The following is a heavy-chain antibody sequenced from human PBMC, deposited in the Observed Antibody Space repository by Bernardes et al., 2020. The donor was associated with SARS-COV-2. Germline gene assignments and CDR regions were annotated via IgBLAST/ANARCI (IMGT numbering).Heavy chain of an antibody. CDR1: GYTLTELS. Sequence: ASMKVSCKVSGYTLTELSMHWVRQAPGKGLEWMGGFDPEDGETIYAQKFQGRVTMTEDTSTDTAYMELSSLRSEDTAVYYCATAPVVVVAATVGYYYYGMDVWGKGTTGTVSS. CDR3: ATAPVVVVAATVGYYYYGMDV. V-gene: IGHV1-24*01. D-gene: IGHD2-15*01. CDR2: FDPEDGET. J-gene: IGHJ6*04.